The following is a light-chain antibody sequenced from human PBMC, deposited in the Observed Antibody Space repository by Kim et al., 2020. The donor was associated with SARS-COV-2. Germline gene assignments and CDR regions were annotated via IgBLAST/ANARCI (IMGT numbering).Light chain of an antibody. J-gene: IGKJ1*01. V-gene: IGKV1-13*02. CDR1: QGIGTS. Sequence: AIQLAPSPSSLSASLGDRVTITCRASQGIGTSLAWYRQRPGKAPQLLMEGTSTLESGVPSGFTGSGSGTDFILTISSLQPEDFATYYCQQFKSFPPTFGQGTKVDIK. CDR2: GTS. CDR3: QQFKSFPPT.